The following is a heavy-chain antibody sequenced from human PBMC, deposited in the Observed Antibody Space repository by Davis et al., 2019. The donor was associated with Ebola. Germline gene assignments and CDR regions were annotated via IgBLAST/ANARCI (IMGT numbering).Heavy chain of an antibody. Sequence: GESLKISCAASGFTFSNAWMSWVRQAPGKGLEWVGRIKSKTDGGTTDYAAPVKGRFTISRDDSKNTLYLQMNSLKTEDTAVYYCTTGLPFWSGYSGMDVWGHGTTVTVSS. CDR1: GFTFSNAW. CDR2: IKSKTDGGTT. V-gene: IGHV3-15*01. CDR3: TTGLPFWSGYSGMDV. D-gene: IGHD3-3*01. J-gene: IGHJ6*02.